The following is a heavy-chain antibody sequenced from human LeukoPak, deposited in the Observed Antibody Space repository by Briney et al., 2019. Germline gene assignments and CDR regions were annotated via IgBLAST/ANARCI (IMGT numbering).Heavy chain of an antibody. CDR1: GGSISRGGYY. CDR2: IYYSGST. D-gene: IGHD4-17*01. CDR3: ARGYGEDEYFDY. V-gene: IGHV4-31*03. J-gene: IGHJ4*02. Sequence: PSETLSLTCTVSGGSISRGGYYWRWIRQHPGKGLEWIEYIYYSGSTYYNPSPKSRVTISVDTSKNQFSLKLTSVTAADTAVYYCARGYGEDEYFDYWGQGTLVTVSS.